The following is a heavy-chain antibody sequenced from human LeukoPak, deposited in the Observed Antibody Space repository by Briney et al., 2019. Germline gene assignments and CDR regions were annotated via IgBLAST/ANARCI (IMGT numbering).Heavy chain of an antibody. J-gene: IGHJ5*02. CDR1: GGSISSYY. Sequence: SETLSLTCTVSGGSISSYYWRWIRQPAGKGLEWIGRIYTSGSTNYNPSLKSRVTISVDTSKNQFSLKLSSVTAADTAVYYCARSPGLAFPDIVLMPSTMPPNWFDPWGQGTLVTVSS. V-gene: IGHV4-4*07. CDR3: ARSPGLAFPDIVLMPSTMPPNWFDP. D-gene: IGHD2-8*01. CDR2: IYTSGST.